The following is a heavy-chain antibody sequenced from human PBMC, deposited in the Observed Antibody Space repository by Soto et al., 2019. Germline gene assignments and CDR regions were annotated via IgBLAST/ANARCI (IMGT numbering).Heavy chain of an antibody. D-gene: IGHD3-10*01. CDR1: GFTFSSYG. CDR3: NADPPGVRGPSRNWFVP. Sequence: PGGSLRLSCAASGFTFSSYGMHWVRQAPGKGLEWVAVISYDGSNKYYADSVKGRFTISRDNSKNTLYLQMNSLRVEDTAVYYCNADPPGVRGPSRNWFVPWGQGTLVTVSS. V-gene: IGHV3-30*03. CDR2: ISYDGSNK. J-gene: IGHJ5*02.